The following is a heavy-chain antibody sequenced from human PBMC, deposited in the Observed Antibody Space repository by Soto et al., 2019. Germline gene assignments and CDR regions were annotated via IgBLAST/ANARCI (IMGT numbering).Heavy chain of an antibody. D-gene: IGHD2-15*01. J-gene: IGHJ5*02. Sequence: SGTLSLTCTVSSGSISSGGYYWSWIRKHPGKGLEWIGYIYYSGSTYYNPSLKSRVTISVDTSKNQFSLKLSSVTAADTAVYYCARDLGYCSGGSCYPNWFDPWGQGTLVTVSS. CDR2: IYYSGST. CDR3: ARDLGYCSGGSCYPNWFDP. V-gene: IGHV4-31*03. CDR1: SGSISSGGYY.